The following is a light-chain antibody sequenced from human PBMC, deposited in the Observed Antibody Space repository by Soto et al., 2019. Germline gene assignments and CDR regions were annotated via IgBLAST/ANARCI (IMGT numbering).Light chain of an antibody. CDR2: EVN. J-gene: IGLJ2*01. CDR1: SSDVGGHNY. V-gene: IGLV2-14*01. Sequence: QSVLTQPASVSGSPGQSITISCTGTSSDVGGHNYVSWYQQHPGKAPKNMIYEVNNGPSGVSDRFSGSKSGNTASLTISGLQAEDEAYYYCSSFTNSGTVVFGGGTKLTAL. CDR3: SSFTNSGTVV.